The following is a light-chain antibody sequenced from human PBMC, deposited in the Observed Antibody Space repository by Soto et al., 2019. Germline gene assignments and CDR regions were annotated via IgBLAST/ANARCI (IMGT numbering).Light chain of an antibody. CDR1: QSISSW. J-gene: IGKJ4*02. Sequence: DIPMTQSPSTLSASVGDRVTITCRASQSISSWLAWYQQKPGKAPKLLIYDASSLESGVPSRFSGSGSGTEFTLTISSLQPDDFATYYCQQYNSYSPLTVGGGTKVDSK. CDR3: QQYNSYSPLT. V-gene: IGKV1-5*01. CDR2: DAS.